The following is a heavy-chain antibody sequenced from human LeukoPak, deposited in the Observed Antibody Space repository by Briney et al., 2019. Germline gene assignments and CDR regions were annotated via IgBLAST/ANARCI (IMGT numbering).Heavy chain of an antibody. D-gene: IGHD6-6*01. CDR1: GFIFSSYS. Sequence: GGSLRLSCAASGFIFSSYSMNWVRQAPGKGLEWVSSISSSSSYIYYADSVKGRFTISRDNAKNSLYLQMNSLRAEDTAVYYCARVWYSSSSSPFDYWGQGTLVTVSS. J-gene: IGHJ4*02. V-gene: IGHV3-21*01. CDR3: ARVWYSSSSSPFDY. CDR2: ISSSSSYI.